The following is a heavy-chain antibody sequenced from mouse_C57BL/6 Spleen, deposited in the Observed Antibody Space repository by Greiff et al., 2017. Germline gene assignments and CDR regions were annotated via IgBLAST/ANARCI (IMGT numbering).Heavy chain of an antibody. D-gene: IGHD3-2*02. CDR1: GYTFTSYW. J-gene: IGHJ3*01. CDR2: IYPGSGST. Sequence: QVQLQQPGAELVKPGASVKMSCKASGYTFTSYWITWVKQRPGQGLEWIGDIYPGSGSTNYNEKFKSKATLTVDTSSSTAYMQLSSLTSEDSAVYYCARRESSGYRGFAYWGQGTLVTVSA. CDR3: ARRESSGYRGFAY. V-gene: IGHV1-55*01.